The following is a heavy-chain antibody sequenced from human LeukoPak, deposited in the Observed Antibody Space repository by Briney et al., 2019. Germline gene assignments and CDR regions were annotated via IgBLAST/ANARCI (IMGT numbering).Heavy chain of an antibody. D-gene: IGHD2-21*02. CDR1: GGSLSSGGYS. CDR3: ARVAYCGGDCYSFYFEY. V-gene: IGHV4-30-2*01. Sequence: SQTLSLTCAVSGGSLSSGGYSWSWIRQPPGKGLEWVGYIYHSRSTYYNPSLKSRVTISVDRSKNQFSLKLSSVTAADTGVYYCARVAYCGGDCYSFYFEYWGQGTRVTGSS. CDR2: IYHSRST. J-gene: IGHJ4*02.